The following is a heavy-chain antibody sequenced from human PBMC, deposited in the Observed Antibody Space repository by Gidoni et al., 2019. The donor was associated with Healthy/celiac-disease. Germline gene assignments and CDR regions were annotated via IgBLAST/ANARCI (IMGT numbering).Heavy chain of an antibody. V-gene: IGHV3-23*01. J-gene: IGHJ4*02. Sequence: EVQLLESGGGLVQPGGSLRLSCAASGFTFSRSAMSWVRQAPGKGLEWVSAISGSGGSTYYADSVKGRFTISRDNSKNTLYLQMNSLRAEDTAVYYCAKSTRSSWSPDLYYFDYWGQGTLVTVSS. CDR3: AKSTRSSWSPDLYYFDY. CDR2: ISGSGGST. CDR1: GFTFSRSA. D-gene: IGHD6-13*01.